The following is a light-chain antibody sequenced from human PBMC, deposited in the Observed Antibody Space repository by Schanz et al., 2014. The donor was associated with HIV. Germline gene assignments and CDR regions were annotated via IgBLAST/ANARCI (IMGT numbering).Light chain of an antibody. V-gene: IGKV3D-15*01. Sequence: EIGLTQSPGTLSLSPGEGGTLSCRASQTVKSNFIGWYQQKPGQAPRLLIYGASSRATGIPARFSGSGSGTEFTLTISSLQSEDFAVYYCQQYKNWPRTFGQGTKVEIK. J-gene: IGKJ1*01. CDR2: GAS. CDR1: QTVKSN. CDR3: QQYKNWPRT.